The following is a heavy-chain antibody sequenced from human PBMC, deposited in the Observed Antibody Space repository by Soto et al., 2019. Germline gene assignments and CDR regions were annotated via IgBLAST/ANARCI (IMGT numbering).Heavy chain of an antibody. D-gene: IGHD3-22*01. J-gene: IGHJ4*02. Sequence: QITLKESGPTLVKPTQTLTLTCTFSGFSLSTSGVGVGWIRQPPGKALEWLALIYWDDDKRYSPSLKSRLTIXXGXSIXQVVLTLTKLDPVDTATYYCALDFTTGSGYYPFDYWGQGTLVTVSS. CDR2: IYWDDDK. CDR1: GFSLSTSGVG. CDR3: ALDFTTGSGYYPFDY. V-gene: IGHV2-5*02.